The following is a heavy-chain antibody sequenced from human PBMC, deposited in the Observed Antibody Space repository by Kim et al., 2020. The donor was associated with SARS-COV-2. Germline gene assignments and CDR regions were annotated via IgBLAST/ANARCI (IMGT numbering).Heavy chain of an antibody. CDR1: GGSISSGGYY. CDR2: IYYSGST. Sequence: SETLSLTCTVSGGSISSGGYYWSWIRQHPGKGLEWIGYIYYSGSTYYNPSLKSRVTISVDTSKNQFSLKLSSVTAADTAVYYCARDVGGSRFGELLSAFDIWGQGTMVTVSS. J-gene: IGHJ3*02. V-gene: IGHV4-31*03. CDR3: ARDVGGSRFGELLSAFDI. D-gene: IGHD3-10*01.